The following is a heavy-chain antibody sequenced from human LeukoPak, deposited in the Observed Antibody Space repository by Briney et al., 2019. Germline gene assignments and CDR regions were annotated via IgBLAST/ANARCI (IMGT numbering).Heavy chain of an antibody. CDR3: ATGRTSDSPGPTY. CDR2: TNSDGGSI. J-gene: IGHJ4*02. D-gene: IGHD1-14*01. Sequence: GGSLRLSCAASGFTFSSYWMHWVRQAPGKGLVWVSRTNSDGGSISYADSLKGRFTISRDNSNNTLYLQINSLRADDTAMYYCATGRTSDSPGPTYWGQGTLVTVSS. CDR1: GFTFSSYW. V-gene: IGHV3-74*01.